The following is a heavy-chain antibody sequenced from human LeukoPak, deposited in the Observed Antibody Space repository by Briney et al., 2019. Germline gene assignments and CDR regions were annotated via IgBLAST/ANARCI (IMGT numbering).Heavy chain of an antibody. D-gene: IGHD3-16*02. Sequence: SETLSLTCTVSGGSISSSSYYWGWIRQPPGKGLEWIGSIYYSGSTYYNPSLKSRITISVDTSKNQFSLKLSSVTAADTAVYYCARLVYDYVWGSYRLGSAFDIWGQGTMVTVSS. CDR3: ARLVYDYVWGSYRLGSAFDI. CDR2: IYYSGST. CDR1: GGSISSSSYY. J-gene: IGHJ3*02. V-gene: IGHV4-39*01.